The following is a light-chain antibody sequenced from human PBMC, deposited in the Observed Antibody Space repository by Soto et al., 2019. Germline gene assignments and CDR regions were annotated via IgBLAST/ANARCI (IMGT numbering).Light chain of an antibody. CDR1: QSLVYSDGNTY. J-gene: IGKJ1*01. Sequence: DVVMTQSPLSLPVTLGQPASISCRSSQSLVYSDGNTYLNWFQQRPGQSPRRLIYKVSNRDSGVPDRFSGSGSGTDFTLKISRVEAEDVGGYYCMQGTHWPPLWTFGHGTKVEIK. V-gene: IGKV2-30*01. CDR2: KVS. CDR3: MQGTHWPPLWT.